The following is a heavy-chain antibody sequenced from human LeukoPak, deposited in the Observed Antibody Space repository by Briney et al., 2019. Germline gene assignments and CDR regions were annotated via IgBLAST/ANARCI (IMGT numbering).Heavy chain of an antibody. Sequence: SETLSLTCTVSGGSISNCYWSWIRQPPGKELEWIGYIYYSGTTNYNPSLKSRVTISVDTSKNQFSLKLSSVTAADTAVFYCARAHYDSSGYGNWGQGTLVTVSS. D-gene: IGHD3-22*01. CDR3: ARAHYDSSGYGN. CDR2: IYYSGTT. J-gene: IGHJ4*02. V-gene: IGHV4-59*08. CDR1: GGSISNCY.